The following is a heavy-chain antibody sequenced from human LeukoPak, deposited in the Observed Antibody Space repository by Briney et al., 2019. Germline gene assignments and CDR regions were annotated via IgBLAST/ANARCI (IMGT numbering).Heavy chain of an antibody. CDR3: ARLKAVAGMNLPTDY. V-gene: IGHV3-21*01. J-gene: IGHJ4*02. CDR1: GFTFSSYA. D-gene: IGHD6-19*01. Sequence: PGGSLRLSCAASGFTFSSYAMNWVRQAPGKGLEWVSSISSSSSSYKYYSDSVKGRFTISRDNSKNTLYLQMNSLRAEDTAVYYCARLKAVAGMNLPTDYWGQGTLVTVSS. CDR2: ISSSSSSYK.